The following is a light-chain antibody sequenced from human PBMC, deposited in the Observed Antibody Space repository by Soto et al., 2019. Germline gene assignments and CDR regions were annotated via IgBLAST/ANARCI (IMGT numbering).Light chain of an antibody. CDR3: PQYSDYPPLI. CDR2: GAS. V-gene: IGKV3-15*01. Sequence: EIVMTQSPATLSGSPGVRATLSCRASRNINRKLAWYQQKPGQAPRLLISGASTRANGIPARFSGIGSGTEFTLTISSLQTEDFAVYYCPQYSDYPPLIFGGGTKVEIK. J-gene: IGKJ4*01. CDR1: RNINRK.